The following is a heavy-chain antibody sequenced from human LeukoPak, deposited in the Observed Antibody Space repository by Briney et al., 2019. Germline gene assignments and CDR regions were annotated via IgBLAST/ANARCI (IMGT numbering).Heavy chain of an antibody. D-gene: IGHD6-13*01. V-gene: IGHV1-18*01. J-gene: IGHJ5*02. Sequence: ASVKVSCKASGYTYTTDGISWVRQAPGQGLEWMGWIDTYSGTTNYAQKFQGRVTMTSDTSTSTAYMELRSLRSDDTAVYYCARDRGIAEADSFDPWGQGTLVTVSS. CDR1: GYTYTTDG. CDR2: IDTYSGTT. CDR3: ARDRGIAEADSFDP.